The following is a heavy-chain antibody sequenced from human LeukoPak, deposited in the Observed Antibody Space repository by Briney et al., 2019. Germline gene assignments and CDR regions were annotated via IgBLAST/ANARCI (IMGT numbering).Heavy chain of an antibody. Sequence: SETLSLTCTVSGGSISSYYWSWIRQPPGKGLEWIGYIYYSGSTNYNPSLKSRVTISVDTSKNQFSLKLSSVTAADTAAYYCARKNPRTNIVGAVPRYRFGPWGQGTLVTVSS. J-gene: IGHJ5*02. D-gene: IGHD1-26*01. CDR2: IYYSGST. CDR3: ARKNPRTNIVGAVPRYRFGP. V-gene: IGHV4-59*12. CDR1: GGSISSYY.